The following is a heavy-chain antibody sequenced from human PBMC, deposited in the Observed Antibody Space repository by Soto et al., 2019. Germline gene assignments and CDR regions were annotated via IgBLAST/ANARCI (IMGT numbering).Heavy chain of an antibody. CDR1: GGSITSDGYS. J-gene: IGHJ4*02. Sequence: QLRLQESGSGLVQPSQTLSLTCAVSGGSITSDGYSWSWIRQPPGEGLEWIGYIYHTGITYYNPSRRSRDTISGDRSTNQFSLKLTSVAAADTAVYYCARVGFYDSSGLYLTDFFASWGQGTLVTVSS. CDR2: IYHTGIT. CDR3: ARVGFYDSSGLYLTDFFAS. V-gene: IGHV4-30-2*01. D-gene: IGHD3-22*01.